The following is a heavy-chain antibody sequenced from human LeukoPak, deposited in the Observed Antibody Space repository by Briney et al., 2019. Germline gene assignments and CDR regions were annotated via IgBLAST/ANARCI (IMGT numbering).Heavy chain of an antibody. CDR2: TRFDGSIK. Sequence: HPGRSLRLSCAVSGFIFSDYGFYWVRQAPGKGLEWVAVTRFDGSIKQYADSVKGRFTISRDDSKNTLYLQMNFLKSEDTAVYYCARWGGTRQYYFDYWGQGTLVTVSS. CDR3: ARWGGTRQYYFDY. V-gene: IGHV3-33*07. D-gene: IGHD1-1*01. J-gene: IGHJ4*02. CDR1: GFIFSDYG.